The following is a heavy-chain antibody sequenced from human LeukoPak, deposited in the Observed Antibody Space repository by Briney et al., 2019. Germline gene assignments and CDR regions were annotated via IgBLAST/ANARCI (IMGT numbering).Heavy chain of an antibody. CDR3: AKDLLRFGELLYGGYFDY. V-gene: IGHV3-23*01. Sequence: GGSLRLSCAASGFTFSSYAMSWVRQAPGKGLEWVSAISGRGGSTYYADSVKGRFTISRDNSKNTLYLQMNSLRAEDTAVYYCAKDLLRFGELLYGGYFDYWGQGTLVTVSS. CDR1: GFTFSSYA. D-gene: IGHD3-10*01. J-gene: IGHJ4*02. CDR2: ISGRGGST.